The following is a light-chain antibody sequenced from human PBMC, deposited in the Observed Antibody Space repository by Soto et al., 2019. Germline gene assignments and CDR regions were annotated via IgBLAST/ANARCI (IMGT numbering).Light chain of an antibody. V-gene: IGKV3-11*01. CDR2: DAS. Sequence: EIVMTQSPGTLSLSPGERATLSCRASQSVSSRLAWYQQKPGQAPRLLISDASNRATGIPARFSGSGSGTDFTLTISSLEPEVFAVYYCQQRSSWPPTFGQGTRLEIK. CDR1: QSVSSR. CDR3: QQRSSWPPT. J-gene: IGKJ5*01.